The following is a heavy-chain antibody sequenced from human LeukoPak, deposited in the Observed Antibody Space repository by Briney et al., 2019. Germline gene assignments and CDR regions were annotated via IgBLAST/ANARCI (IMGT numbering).Heavy chain of an antibody. Sequence: PGGSLRLSCAASGFTFSGSWMSWVRQAPGKGLEWVASINQDGGEKYSLDSVKGRFTISRDNTKSSLYLQMNSLRAEDTAVYYCARYRHLYYWGQGTLVTVSS. J-gene: IGHJ4*02. CDR1: GFTFSGSW. D-gene: IGHD3-16*01. CDR3: ARYRHLYY. CDR2: INQDGGEK. V-gene: IGHV3-7*01.